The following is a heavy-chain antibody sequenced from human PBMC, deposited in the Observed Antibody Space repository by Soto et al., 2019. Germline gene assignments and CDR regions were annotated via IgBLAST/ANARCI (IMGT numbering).Heavy chain of an antibody. CDR2: IYHSGST. CDR1: SGSISSSNW. CDR3: ARVEQWLVGLTRWFDP. D-gene: IGHD6-19*01. V-gene: IGHV4-4*02. Sequence: PSETLSLTCAVSSGSISSSNWWSWVRQPPGKGLEWIGEIYHSGSTNYNPSLKSRVTISVDKSKNQFSLKLSSVTAADTAVYYCARVEQWLVGLTRWFDPWGQGTLVTVSS. J-gene: IGHJ5*02.